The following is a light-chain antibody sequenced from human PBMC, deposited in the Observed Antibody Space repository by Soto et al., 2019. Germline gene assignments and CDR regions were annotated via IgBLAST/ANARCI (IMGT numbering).Light chain of an antibody. CDR2: DAS. CDR3: QKRSNPFT. CDR1: QSLSNF. J-gene: IGKJ3*01. V-gene: IGKV3-11*01. Sequence: EIVLTQSPATLSLSPGERATLSCRASQSLSNFLAWYQQKPGQAPMLLIYDASNRATGIPVRFSGSGSGTDFTLTISSLAHEDVAVYYCQKRSNPFTFGPGTTVEIK.